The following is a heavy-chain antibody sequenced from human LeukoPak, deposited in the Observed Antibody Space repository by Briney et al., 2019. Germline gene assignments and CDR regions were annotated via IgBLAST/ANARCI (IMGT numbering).Heavy chain of an antibody. CDR3: ARDKSIASAGHDY. CDR1: EFTFSRYW. Sequence: GGSLRLSCAASEFTFSRYWMGWVRQAPGKGLEWVANIKEDGSEKYYVDSLKGRFSISRDNAKQSLYLQMNSLRAEDTAVYYCARDKSIASAGHDYWGQGTLVTVSS. CDR2: IKEDGSEK. D-gene: IGHD6-13*01. J-gene: IGHJ4*02. V-gene: IGHV3-7*01.